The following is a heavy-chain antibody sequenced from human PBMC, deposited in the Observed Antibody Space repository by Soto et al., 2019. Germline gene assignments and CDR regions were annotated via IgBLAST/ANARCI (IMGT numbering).Heavy chain of an antibody. CDR2: ISSDGNIK. V-gene: IGHV3-30-3*01. D-gene: IGHD6-19*01. CDR1: GFTFSSYA. Sequence: QVQLVESGGGVVQPGRSLRLSCAASGFTFSSYAIHWVRQAPGKGLEWVAVISSDGNIKSYADSVKGRFTISRDNSKNTLSLQMNGLRAEDTAVYYCARDLTGSGWYNYFDYSGQGTLVTVSS. J-gene: IGHJ4*02. CDR3: ARDLTGSGWYNYFDY.